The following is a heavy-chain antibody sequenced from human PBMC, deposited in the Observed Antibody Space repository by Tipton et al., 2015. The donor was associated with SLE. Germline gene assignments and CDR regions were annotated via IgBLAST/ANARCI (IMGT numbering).Heavy chain of an antibody. V-gene: IGHV4-59*12. CDR3: ASRGAAAAPGWYFDL. CDR2: ISYSGST. Sequence: LRLSCTVSGGSISSYYWSWIRQPPGKGLEWIGYISYSGSTNYNPSLKSRVTISVDTSKNQFSLKLSSVTAADTAVYYCASRGAAAAPGWYFDLWGRGTLVTVS. D-gene: IGHD6-13*01. J-gene: IGHJ2*01. CDR1: GGSISSYY.